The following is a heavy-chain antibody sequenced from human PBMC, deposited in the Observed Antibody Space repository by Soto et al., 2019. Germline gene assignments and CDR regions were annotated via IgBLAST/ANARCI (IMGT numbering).Heavy chain of an antibody. D-gene: IGHD6-6*01. CDR1: GYTFTGYY. Sequence: ASVKVSCKASGYTFTGYYMHWVRQAPGQGLEWMGWINPNSGGTNYAQKFQGRVTMTRDTSISTAYMELSRRRSDDTAVYYCARSRRYDARRWFDYWGQGTLVTVSS. V-gene: IGHV1-2*02. J-gene: IGHJ4*02. CDR2: INPNSGGT. CDR3: ARSRRYDARRWFDY.